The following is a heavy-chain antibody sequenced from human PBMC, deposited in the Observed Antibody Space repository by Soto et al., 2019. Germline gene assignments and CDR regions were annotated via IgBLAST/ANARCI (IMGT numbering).Heavy chain of an antibody. CDR2: IIPIFGTA. CDR1: GGTFSSYA. Sequence: SVKVSCKASGGTFSSYAISWVRQAPGQGLEWMGGIIPIFGTANYAQKFQGRVTITADKSTSTAYMELSSLRSEDTAVYYCATPGPPYDSSGYYYYFDYWGQGTLVTVSS. V-gene: IGHV1-69*06. J-gene: IGHJ4*02. D-gene: IGHD3-22*01. CDR3: ATPGPPYDSSGYYYYFDY.